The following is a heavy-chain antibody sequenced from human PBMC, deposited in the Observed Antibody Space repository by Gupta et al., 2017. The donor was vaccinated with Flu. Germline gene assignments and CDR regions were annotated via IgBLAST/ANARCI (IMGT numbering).Heavy chain of an antibody. CDR3: ARSVDTYYDILTGYFLIGEIDY. D-gene: IGHD3-9*01. CDR1: GFTFSDYY. CDR2: ISSSSSYT. J-gene: IGHJ4*02. V-gene: IGHV3-11*05. Sequence: QVQLVESGGGLVKPGGSLRLSCAASGFTFSDYYMSWIRQAPGKGLEWVSYISSSSSYTNYADSVKGRFTISRDNAKNSLYLQMNSLRAEDTAVYYCARSVDTYYDILTGYFLIGEIDYWGQGTLVTVSS.